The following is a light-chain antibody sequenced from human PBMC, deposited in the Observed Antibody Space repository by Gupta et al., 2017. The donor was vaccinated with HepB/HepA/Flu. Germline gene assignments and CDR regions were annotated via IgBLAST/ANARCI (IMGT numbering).Light chain of an antibody. J-gene: IGKJ4*01. CDR1: HSISRS. CDR2: AAS. CDR3: QQGYSSPLT. V-gene: IGKV1-39*01. Sequence: DIQMTQSPSSLSASVGDRVTITCRASHSISRSLPWYQQKPGKAPNLLIYAASSLHSGVPSRFSGSGSVTDFTLTISNLQPEDFASYYCQQGYSSPLTFGGGTKLEIK.